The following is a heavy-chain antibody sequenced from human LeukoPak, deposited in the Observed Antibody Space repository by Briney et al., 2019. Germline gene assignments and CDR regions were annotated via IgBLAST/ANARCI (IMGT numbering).Heavy chain of an antibody. CDR1: GFTFSSYA. CDR3: AKDLRSGYSYGFDY. CDR2: ISGSGGST. Sequence: GGSLRLSCAASGFTFSSYAMSWVRQAPGKGLEWVSAISGSGGSTYYADSVKGRLTISRDNSKNTLYLQMNSLRAEDTAVYYCAKDLRSGYSYGFDYWGQGTLVTVSS. J-gene: IGHJ4*02. V-gene: IGHV3-23*01. D-gene: IGHD5-18*01.